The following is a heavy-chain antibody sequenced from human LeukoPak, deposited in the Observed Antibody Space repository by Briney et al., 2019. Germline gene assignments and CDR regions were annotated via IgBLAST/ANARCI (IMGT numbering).Heavy chain of an antibody. CDR3: ARRRSCSGGSCYRPAYFDY. J-gene: IGHJ4*02. CDR1: GGSISSSNW. Sequence: SETLSLTCAVSGGSISSSNWWRWVRQPPGKGLEWVGEIYHSGSTNYNPSLKSQVTISVDKSKNQFSLKLSSVTAADTAVYYCARRRSCSGGSCYRPAYFDYWGQGTLVTVSS. CDR2: IYHSGST. V-gene: IGHV4-4*02. D-gene: IGHD2-15*01.